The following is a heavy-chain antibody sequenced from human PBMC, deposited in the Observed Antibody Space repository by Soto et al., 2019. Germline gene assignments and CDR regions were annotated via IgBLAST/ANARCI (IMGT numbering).Heavy chain of an antibody. V-gene: IGHV3-30-3*01. CDR3: ARISGYDFGYFDY. CDR2: ISYDGSNK. Sequence: QVQLVEFGGGVVQPGRSLRLSCAASGFTFSSYAMHWVRQAPGKGLEWVAVISYDGSNKYYADSVKGRFTISRDNSKNTLYLQMNSLRAEDTAVYYCARISGYDFGYFDYWGQGTLVTVSS. D-gene: IGHD5-12*01. CDR1: GFTFSSYA. J-gene: IGHJ4*02.